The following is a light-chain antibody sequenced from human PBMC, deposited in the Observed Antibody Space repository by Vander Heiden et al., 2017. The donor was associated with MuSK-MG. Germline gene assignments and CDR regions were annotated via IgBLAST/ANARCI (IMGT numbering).Light chain of an antibody. Sequence: EIVLTQSPVTVSLSPGEGATLSCRASQNVRSNFLAWYLQKPGQPPRLLIYGTSTRAADIPDRFSGSGSGTDFTLTISRLEREDFAVYYCQQYGNFVSFGGGTKVELK. CDR1: QNVRSNF. J-gene: IGKJ4*01. CDR2: GTS. V-gene: IGKV3-20*01. CDR3: QQYGNFVS.